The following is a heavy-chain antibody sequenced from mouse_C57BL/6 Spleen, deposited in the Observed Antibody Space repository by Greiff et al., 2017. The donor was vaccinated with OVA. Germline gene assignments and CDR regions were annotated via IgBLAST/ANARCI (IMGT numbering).Heavy chain of an antibody. CDR1: GYAFSSSW. CDR3: ARGDQGEMDY. D-gene: IGHD3-3*01. Sequence: VQLQQSGPELVKPGASVKISCEASGYAFSSSWMNWVKQRPGKGLEWIGRIYPGDGDTNYNGKFKGKATLTADKSSSTAYMQLSSLTSEDSAVYFCARGDQGEMDYWGQGTSVTVSS. J-gene: IGHJ4*01. CDR2: IYPGDGDT. V-gene: IGHV1-82*01.